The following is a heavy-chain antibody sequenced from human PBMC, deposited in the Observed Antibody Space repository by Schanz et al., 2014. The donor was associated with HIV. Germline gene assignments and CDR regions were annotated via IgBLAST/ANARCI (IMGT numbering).Heavy chain of an antibody. D-gene: IGHD7-27*01. V-gene: IGHV3-74*02. CDR2: IKSDGSST. CDR1: GFTFSEYY. CDR3: ASLETGATYYYYYYMAV. J-gene: IGHJ6*02. Sequence: VQLVESGGGLVKPGGSLRLACAASGFTFSEYYMNWIRQAPGKGLVWVSRIKSDGSSTSYADSVKGRFTISRDNAKNTLYLQMNSLRAEDTAVYYCASLETGATYYYYYYMAVWGQGTTVTVSS.